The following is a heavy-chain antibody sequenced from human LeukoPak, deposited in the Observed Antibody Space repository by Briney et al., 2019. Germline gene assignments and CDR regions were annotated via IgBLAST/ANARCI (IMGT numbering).Heavy chain of an antibody. CDR2: IYASGST. CDR1: GGPRSSGSYY. J-gene: IGHJ4*02. CDR3: ASSQAGDFDY. V-gene: IGHV4-61*02. D-gene: IGHD6-13*01. Sequence: SETLSLTCTVSGGPRSSGSYYWSWIRQPAGKGLEWTGRIYASGSTNYNPSLRNRVTISVDTSKNQFSLKLRSVTAADTAVYYCASSQAGDFDYWGQGTLVTVSS.